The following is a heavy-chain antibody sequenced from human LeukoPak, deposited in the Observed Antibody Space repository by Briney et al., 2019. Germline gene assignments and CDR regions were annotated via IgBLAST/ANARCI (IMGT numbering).Heavy chain of an antibody. CDR2: IYTSGST. CDR1: GGSISSYY. J-gene: IGHJ3*02. Sequence: SETLSLTCTVSGGSISSYYWSWIRQPAGKGLEWIGRIYTSGSTNYNPSLKSRVTMSVDTSKNQFSLKLSSVTAADTAVYYCARDLNYYDSSGYYHDAFDIWGQGTMVTVSS. D-gene: IGHD3-22*01. CDR3: ARDLNYYDSSGYYHDAFDI. V-gene: IGHV4-4*07.